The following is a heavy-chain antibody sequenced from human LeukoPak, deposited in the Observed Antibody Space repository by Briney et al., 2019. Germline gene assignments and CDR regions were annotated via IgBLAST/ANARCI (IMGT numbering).Heavy chain of an antibody. J-gene: IGHJ5*02. CDR1: GGTFSSYT. V-gene: IGHV1-69*02. CDR2: IIPILGIA. Sequence: GSSVKVSCKASGGTFSSYTISWVRQAPGQGLESLGRIIPILGIANYAQKFQGRVTITADKSTSTAYLELSRLRSGDTTVYYCARVSITGTTGFDPWGQGTLVTVSS. D-gene: IGHD1-20*01. CDR3: ARVSITGTTGFDP.